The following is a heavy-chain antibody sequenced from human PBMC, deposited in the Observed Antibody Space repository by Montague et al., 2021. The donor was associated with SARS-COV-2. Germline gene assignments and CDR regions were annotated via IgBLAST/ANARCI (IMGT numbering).Heavy chain of an antibody. CDR2: LYYTGGA. V-gene: IGHV4-39*07. Sequence: SETLSLTCTVSGGSIGNWTYYWGWVRQPPGKGLEWIASLYYTGGAFYXXXFMSRVTKSFDTSKNQISLKLSSVTAADTAVYYCARVPDSGTYWSGDYWGQGTLVTVSS. CDR1: GGSIGNWTYY. J-gene: IGHJ4*02. CDR3: ARVPDSGTYWSGDY. D-gene: IGHD1-26*01.